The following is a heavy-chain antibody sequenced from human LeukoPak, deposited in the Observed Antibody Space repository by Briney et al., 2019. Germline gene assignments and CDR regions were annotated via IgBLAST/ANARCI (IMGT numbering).Heavy chain of an antibody. CDR3: ARQTRITIFGNNLFDP. D-gene: IGHD3-3*01. CDR1: GGSISSSSYY. CDR2: IYYSGST. V-gene: IGHV4-39*01. Sequence: SETLSLTCTVSGGSISSSSYYWGWIRQPPGKGLEWIGSIYYSGSTSYNPSLKSRVTISVDTSKNHFSLKLSSVTAADTAVYYCARQTRITIFGNNLFDPWGQGTLVTVSS. J-gene: IGHJ5*02.